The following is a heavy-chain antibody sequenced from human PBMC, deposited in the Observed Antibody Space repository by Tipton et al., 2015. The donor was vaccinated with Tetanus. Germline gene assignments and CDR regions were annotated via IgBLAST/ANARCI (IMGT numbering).Heavy chain of an antibody. D-gene: IGHD2-2*01. J-gene: IGHJ6*02. CDR1: GGSISSGGYS. CDR3: ASGSSIRHGLDV. Sequence: TLSLTCAVSGGSISSGGYSWTWIRQPPGKGLQWIGYMYYSGTTHYNPSLKSRVTISIDRSKNQLSLKLTSVTAADTAVYYCASGSSIRHGLDVWGHGTSVTVSS. CDR2: MYYSGTT. V-gene: IGHV4-30-2*01.